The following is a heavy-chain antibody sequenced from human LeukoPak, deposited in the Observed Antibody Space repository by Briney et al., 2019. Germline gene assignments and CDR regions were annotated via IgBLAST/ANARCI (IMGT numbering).Heavy chain of an antibody. D-gene: IGHD3-3*01. V-gene: IGHV3-74*01. CDR1: GLTFSIYA. J-gene: IGHJ5*01. Sequence: PGRSLRLSCAASGLTFSIYAMHWVRQAPGKGLVWVSRINPAGNYANYADSVKGRFTISRDNAKNTVYLQMNSLRAEDTALFYCVRDWDHYDFDSWGQGTLVTVSS. CDR2: INPAGNYA. CDR3: VRDWDHYDFDS.